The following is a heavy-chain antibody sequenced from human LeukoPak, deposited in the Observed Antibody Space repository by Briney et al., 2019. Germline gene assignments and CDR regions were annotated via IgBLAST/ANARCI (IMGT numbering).Heavy chain of an antibody. CDR3: ASVVATIRGSNDAFDI. D-gene: IGHD5-12*01. Sequence: PSETLSLTCAVSGYSISSGYYWGWIRQPPGKGLEWIGSIYHSGSTYYNPSLKSRVTISVDTSKNQFSLKLSSVTAADTAVYYCASVVATIRGSNDAFDIWGQGTMVTVSS. CDR1: GYSISSGYY. J-gene: IGHJ3*02. CDR2: IYHSGST. V-gene: IGHV4-38-2*01.